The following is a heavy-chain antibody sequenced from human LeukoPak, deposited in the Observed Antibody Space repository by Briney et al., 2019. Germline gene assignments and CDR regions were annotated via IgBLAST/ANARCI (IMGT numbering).Heavy chain of an antibody. Sequence: SETLSLTCTVSGGSISSSSYYWGWIRQPPGKGLEWIGSIYYSGSTYYNPSLKSRVTISVDTSKNQFSLKLSSVTAADTAVYYCAREWQGTRFDYWGQGTLVTVSS. CDR2: IYYSGST. J-gene: IGHJ4*02. CDR1: GGSISSSSYY. V-gene: IGHV4-39*07. D-gene: IGHD3-10*01. CDR3: AREWQGTRFDY.